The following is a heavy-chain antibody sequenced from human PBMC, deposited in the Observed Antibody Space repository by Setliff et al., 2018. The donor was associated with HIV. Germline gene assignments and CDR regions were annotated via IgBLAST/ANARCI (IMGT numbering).Heavy chain of an antibody. CDR1: GYTFTSYA. Sequence: GASVKVSCKASGYTFTSYAMNWVRQAPGQGLEWMGWINTNTGNPTYAQGFTGRFVFPLDTSVSTAYLQISSLKAEDTAVYYCARDPYPNYDFWSGSLIRGWFDPWGQGTLVTVSS. V-gene: IGHV7-4-1*02. CDR2: INTNTGNP. J-gene: IGHJ5*02. CDR3: ARDPYPNYDFWSGSLIRGWFDP. D-gene: IGHD3-3*01.